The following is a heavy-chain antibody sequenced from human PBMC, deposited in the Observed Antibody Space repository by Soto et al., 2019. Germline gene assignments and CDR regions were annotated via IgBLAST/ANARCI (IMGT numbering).Heavy chain of an antibody. V-gene: IGHV3-23*01. CDR3: AKQRAGFGSGSDTYYFDY. J-gene: IGHJ4*02. CDR2: ISGSGGTT. CDR1: GFTFSSKA. Sequence: EVQLLESGGGLVQPGGYLRISCIGSGFTFSSKARSWVRQAPGKGLEWVSAISGSGGTTYYADSVKGRFAVSRDNSNNTLYLQMNRLRAEDTAVYYCAKQRAGFGSGSDTYYFDYWGQGTMVTVSS. D-gene: IGHD3-10*01.